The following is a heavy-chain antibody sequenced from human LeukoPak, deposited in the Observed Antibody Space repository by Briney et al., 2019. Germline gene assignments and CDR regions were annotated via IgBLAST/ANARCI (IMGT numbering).Heavy chain of an antibody. D-gene: IGHD3-9*01. Sequence: PGGSLRLSCAASGFTFSDYYMSWIRQAPGKGLEWVSYISSSGSTIYYADSVKGRFTISRDNAKNSLNLQMNSLRAEDTAVYYCARSVQRFDILTGYYTRYGMDVWGQGTTVTVSS. J-gene: IGHJ6*02. CDR1: GFTFSDYY. V-gene: IGHV3-11*01. CDR3: ARSVQRFDILTGYYTRYGMDV. CDR2: ISSSGSTI.